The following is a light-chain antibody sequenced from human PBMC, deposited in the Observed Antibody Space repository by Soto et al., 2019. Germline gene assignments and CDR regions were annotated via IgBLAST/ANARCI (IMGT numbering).Light chain of an antibody. Sequence: EIVLTQSPGTLSLSPGERATLSCRASQSVSSYYLAWYQQKPGQAPRLLIYAASSRATGIPDRFSASGSGTDFTLTISRLEPEDFAVYYCQQYESSPRTFGQGTKVDIK. CDR2: AAS. V-gene: IGKV3-20*01. CDR1: QSVSSYY. J-gene: IGKJ1*01. CDR3: QQYESSPRT.